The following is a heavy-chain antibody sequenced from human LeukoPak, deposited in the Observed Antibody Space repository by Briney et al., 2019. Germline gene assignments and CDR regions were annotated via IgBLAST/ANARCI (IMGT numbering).Heavy chain of an antibody. Sequence: GGSLRLSCAASGFTFSNAWMSWVRQAPGKGLEWVGRIKTKTEGGTTDYATLVKGRFTISRDDSKNTLYLQMNSLKTEDTAVYYRTRYSSSCFDYWGQGTLVTVSS. CDR3: TRYSSSCFDY. CDR1: GFTFSNAW. CDR2: IKTKTEGGTT. V-gene: IGHV3-15*01. D-gene: IGHD6-13*01. J-gene: IGHJ4*02.